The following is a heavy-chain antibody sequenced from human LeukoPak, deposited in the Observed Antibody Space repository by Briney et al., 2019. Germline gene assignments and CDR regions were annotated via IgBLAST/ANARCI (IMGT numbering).Heavy chain of an antibody. Sequence: GASVKVSCKASGYIFTNYYMHWVRQAPGQGLEWMGIITPSGGSTTYAQKFQGRVTMTRDTSTSTVYMELSSLRSEDTAVYYCARSLNGYCSSFDYWGQGTLVTVSS. CDR3: ARSLNGYCSSFDY. D-gene: IGHD5-24*01. V-gene: IGHV1-46*01. J-gene: IGHJ4*02. CDR1: GYIFTNYY. CDR2: ITPSGGST.